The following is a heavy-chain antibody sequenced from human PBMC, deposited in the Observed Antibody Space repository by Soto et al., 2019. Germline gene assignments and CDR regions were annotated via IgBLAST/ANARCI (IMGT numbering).Heavy chain of an antibody. Sequence: ASVKVSCKASGYTFTNYGISWVRQAPGQGLEWMGWINVYNGNTKYAQKVQGRVTMTTDTSTSTAYMELRSLRSDDTAVYYCARGVETGSQYNLYSWFDPWGQGTLVTVSS. J-gene: IGHJ5*02. V-gene: IGHV1-18*01. CDR2: INVYNGNT. D-gene: IGHD3-10*01. CDR1: GYTFTNYG. CDR3: ARGVETGSQYNLYSWFDP.